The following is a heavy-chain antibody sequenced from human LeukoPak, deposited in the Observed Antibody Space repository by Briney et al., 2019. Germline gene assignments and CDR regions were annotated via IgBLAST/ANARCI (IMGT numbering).Heavy chain of an antibody. V-gene: IGHV3-7*01. CDR2: MNQDGRDK. J-gene: IGHJ4*02. CDR1: GFTFSNSW. D-gene: IGHD6-19*01. Sequence: GGSLRLSCAASGFTFSNSWMNWVRQAPGKGLEWVANMNQDGRDKNYMDSVKGRFTISRDNAQNSLYLQVSSLRAEDTAVYFCAGGSGWIHDYWGQGTLDTVSS. CDR3: AGGSGWIHDY.